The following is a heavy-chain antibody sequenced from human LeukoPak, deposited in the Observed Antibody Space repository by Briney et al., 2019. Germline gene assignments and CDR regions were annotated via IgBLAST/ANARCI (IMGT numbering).Heavy chain of an antibody. J-gene: IGHJ3*02. V-gene: IGHV4-34*01. CDR2: INHSGST. CDR3: ARDMVHDAFDI. Sequence: SETLSLTCAVYGGSFSGYYWSWIRQPPGKGLEWIGEINHSGSTNYNPSLKSRVTISVDTSKNQFSLKLSSVTAADTAVYYCARDMVHDAFDIWGQGTMVTVSS. D-gene: IGHD3-10*01. CDR1: GGSFSGYY.